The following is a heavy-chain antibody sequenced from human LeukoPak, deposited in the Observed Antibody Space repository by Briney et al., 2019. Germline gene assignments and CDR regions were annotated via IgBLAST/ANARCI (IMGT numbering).Heavy chain of an antibody. V-gene: IGHV3-48*04. CDR1: GFTFSSYS. CDR2: ISSSSSTI. J-gene: IGHJ4*02. CDR3: ASLDLADY. Sequence: GGSLRLSCAASGFTFSSYSMNWVRQAPGKGLEWVSYISSSSSTIYYADSVKGRFTISRDNAKNSLYLQMNSLRAEDTAVYYCASLDLADYWGQGTLVTVSS.